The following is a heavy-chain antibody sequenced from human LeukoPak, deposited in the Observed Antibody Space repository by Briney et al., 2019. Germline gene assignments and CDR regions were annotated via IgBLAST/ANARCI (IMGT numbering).Heavy chain of an antibody. CDR1: GYSFTNYW. CDR2: INPGDTNI. V-gene: IGHV5-51*01. D-gene: IGHD1-1*01. CDR3: ARPRRAERDEDF. Sequence: GESLKISCKASGYSFTNYWIGWVRPMPGEGLEWMAMINPGDTNIAYSPSFQGQVTISADRSISTAYLQWSSLKASDTAMYYCARPRRAERDEDFWGQGTLVTVSS. J-gene: IGHJ4*02.